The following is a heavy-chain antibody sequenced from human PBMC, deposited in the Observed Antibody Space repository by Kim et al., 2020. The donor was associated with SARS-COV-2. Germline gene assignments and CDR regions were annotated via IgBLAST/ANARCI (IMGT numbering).Heavy chain of an antibody. CDR3: AREPSRGAPTEPHDYGDYEDYYYYGMDV. Sequence: SETLSLTCAVYGGSFSGYYWSWIRQPPGKGLEWIGEINHSGSTNYNPSLKSRVTISVDTSKNQFSLKLSSVTAADTAVYYCAREPSRGAPTEPHDYGDYEDYYYYGMDVWGQGTTVTVSS. CDR1: GGSFSGYY. D-gene: IGHD4-17*01. J-gene: IGHJ6*02. V-gene: IGHV4-34*01. CDR2: INHSGST.